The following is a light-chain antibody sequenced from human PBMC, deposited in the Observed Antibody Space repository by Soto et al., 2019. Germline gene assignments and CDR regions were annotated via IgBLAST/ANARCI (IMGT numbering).Light chain of an antibody. CDR2: AAS. J-gene: IGKJ1*01. CDR3: QQTYRTPGK. Sequence: DIQMTQSPSSLSASVGDRVIITCRASRTIAVYVNWYQQRPGAAPNLLIYAASSLQSGVPSRFRGSGSGTDFTLTINSLQPEDFATYYCQQTYRTPGKFGQGTRVEIK. CDR1: RTIAVY. V-gene: IGKV1-39*01.